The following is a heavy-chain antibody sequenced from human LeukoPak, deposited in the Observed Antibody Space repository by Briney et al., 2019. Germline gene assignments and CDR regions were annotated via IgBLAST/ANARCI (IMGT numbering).Heavy chain of an antibody. V-gene: IGHV4-34*01. J-gene: IGHJ4*02. CDR3: ARTITIFGVVKDVDYFDY. CDR2: INHSGST. D-gene: IGHD3-3*01. Sequence: PSETLSLTCAVYGGSFSGYYWRWIRQPPGKGLEWIGEINHSGSTNYNPSLKSRVTISVDTSKNQFSLKLSSVTAADTAVYYCARTITIFGVVKDVDYFDYWGQGTLVTVSS. CDR1: GGSFSGYY.